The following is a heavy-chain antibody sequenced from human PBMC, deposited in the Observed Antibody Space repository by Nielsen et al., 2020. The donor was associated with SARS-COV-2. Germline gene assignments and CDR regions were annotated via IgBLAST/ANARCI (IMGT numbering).Heavy chain of an antibody. CDR3: ARDRGDSGYDDAFDI. V-gene: IGHV3-43*02. Sequence: GGSLRLSCVASGFTFDDYAIHWVRQGPGKGLEWVSLISGDGGTTYYADSVKGRFTISRDNSKNTLYLQMNSLRAEDTAVYYCARDRGDSGYDDAFDIWGQGTMVTVSS. D-gene: IGHD5-12*01. CDR1: GFTFDDYA. CDR2: ISGDGGTT. J-gene: IGHJ3*02.